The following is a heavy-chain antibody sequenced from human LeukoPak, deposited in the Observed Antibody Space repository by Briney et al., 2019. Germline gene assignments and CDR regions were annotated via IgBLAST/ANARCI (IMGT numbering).Heavy chain of an antibody. J-gene: IGHJ4*02. D-gene: IGHD6-19*01. V-gene: IGHV1-18*01. Sequence: GASVKVSCKASGYTFTSYGISWVRQAPGQGLEWMGWISAYNGNTNYAQKLQGRVTMTTDTSTSTAYMELRSLRSDDTAVYYCARGSIAVARDPYFDYWGQGTLVTVSS. CDR1: GYTFTSYG. CDR2: ISAYNGNT. CDR3: ARGSIAVARDPYFDY.